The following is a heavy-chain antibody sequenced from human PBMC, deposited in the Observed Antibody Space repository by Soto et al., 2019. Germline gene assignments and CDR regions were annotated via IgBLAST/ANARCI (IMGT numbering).Heavy chain of an antibody. CDR2: IYPGDSDT. V-gene: IGHV5-51*01. Sequence: GESLKISCKGSGYSFTSYWIGWVRQMPGKGLEWMGIIYPGDSDTRYSPSFQGQVTFPADKSISTAYLQWSSLKASDTAMYYCARVAYYGSGSLADYAFDIWGQGTMVTVSS. CDR3: ARVAYYGSGSLADYAFDI. CDR1: GYSFTSYW. D-gene: IGHD3-10*01. J-gene: IGHJ3*02.